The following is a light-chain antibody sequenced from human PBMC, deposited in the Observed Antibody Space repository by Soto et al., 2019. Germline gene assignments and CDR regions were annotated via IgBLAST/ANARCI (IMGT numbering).Light chain of an antibody. V-gene: IGKV1-5*03. CDR3: QHYGGMWT. J-gene: IGKJ1*01. CDR2: KAS. Sequence: DIQMTQSPSTLSGSVGDRVTITCRASQTISSWLAWYQQKPGKAPKLLIYKASTLKSGVPSRFSGSGSGTEFTLTISSLQPDDFATYYCQHYGGMWTFGQGTKVDSK. CDR1: QTISSW.